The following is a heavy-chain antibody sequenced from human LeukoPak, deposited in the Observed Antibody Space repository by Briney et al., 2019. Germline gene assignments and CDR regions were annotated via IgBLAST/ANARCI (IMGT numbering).Heavy chain of an antibody. D-gene: IGHD6-13*01. CDR2: IYDSGST. Sequence: SETLSLTCTVSVYSISSDYYWGWIRQPPGKGLEWIGSIYDSGSTYYNPSLKSRVTISVDTSKSQFSLKLSSVTAADTAVYYCASQSTPDIAAAGNWDFDYWGQGTLVTVSS. CDR3: ASQSTPDIAAAGNWDFDY. V-gene: IGHV4-38-2*02. CDR1: VYSISSDYY. J-gene: IGHJ4*02.